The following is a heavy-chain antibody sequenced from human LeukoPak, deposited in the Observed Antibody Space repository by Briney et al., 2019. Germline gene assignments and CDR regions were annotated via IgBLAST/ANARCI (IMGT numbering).Heavy chain of an antibody. D-gene: IGHD3-3*01. J-gene: IGHJ4*02. V-gene: IGHV3-23*01. CDR3: GSHFGVGYYFDY. CDR2: IGARGDDT. Sequence: PGGSLRLSCAASGFTFASYAMSWGRQAPGKGLEWVSAIGARGDDTFYTDSVKGRFTVSRDNSKNTLYLQMSSLRADDTAVYYCGSHFGVGYYFDYWGQGTLVTVSS. CDR1: GFTFASYA.